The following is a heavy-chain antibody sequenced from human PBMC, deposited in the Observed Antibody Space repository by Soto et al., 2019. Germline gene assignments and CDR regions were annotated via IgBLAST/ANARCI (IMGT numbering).Heavy chain of an antibody. CDR1: GFTLSSYA. D-gene: IGHD6-19*01. V-gene: IGHV3-23*01. J-gene: IGHJ4*02. Sequence: PGGPLRLSCTASGFTLSSYAMSWVRQAPGKGLEWVSAISGSGGSTYYADSVKGRFTISRDNSKNTLYLQMNSLRAEDTAVYYCARKQWLYWFDYWGQGTLVTVSS. CDR3: ARKQWLYWFDY. CDR2: ISGSGGST.